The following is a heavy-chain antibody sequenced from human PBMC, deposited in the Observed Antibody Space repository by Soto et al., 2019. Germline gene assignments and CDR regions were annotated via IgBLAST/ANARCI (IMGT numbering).Heavy chain of an antibody. CDR3: ASGNHRLLQLWYFDL. CDR2: IIPIFGTA. J-gene: IGHJ2*01. V-gene: IGHV1-69*12. CDR1: GGTFSSYT. Sequence: QVQLVQSGAEVKKPGSSVTVSCKASGGTFSSYTISWVRQAPGQGLEWMGGIIPIFGTANYAQKFQGRVTITADESTSTAYMELSSLRSEDTAVYYCASGNHRLLQLWYFDLWGRGTLVTVSS. D-gene: IGHD5-12*01.